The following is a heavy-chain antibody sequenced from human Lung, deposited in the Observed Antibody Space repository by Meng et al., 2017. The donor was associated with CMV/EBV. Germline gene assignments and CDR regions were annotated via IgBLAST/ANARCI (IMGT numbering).Heavy chain of an antibody. D-gene: IGHD1-26*01. V-gene: IGHV1-18*01. CDR2: ISAYNGST. Sequence: ASVXVSXXASGYTFTSYGISWVRQAPGQGLEWMGWISAYNGSTNYAQKLQGRVTMTTDTSTSTAYMELRSLRSDDTAVYYCARIGATSSYYYGMDVWGQGXTVTVSS. CDR3: ARIGATSSYYYGMDV. J-gene: IGHJ6*02. CDR1: GYTFTSYG.